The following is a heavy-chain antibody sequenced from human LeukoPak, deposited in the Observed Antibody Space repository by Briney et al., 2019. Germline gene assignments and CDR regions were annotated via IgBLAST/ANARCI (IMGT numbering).Heavy chain of an antibody. J-gene: IGHJ4*02. D-gene: IGHD2-8*01. CDR2: IWSDGSKT. CDR3: ARAGASNEFDY. V-gene: IGHV3-33*01. CDR1: GFTSTSYG. Sequence: GGSLRLSCAASGFTSTSYGMHWVRQAPGKGLEWVAVIWSDGSKTYYVDSVKGGFTISRDYSKNTLYLQMSSLRAEDTAVYYCARAGASNEFDYWGQGTLVTVSS.